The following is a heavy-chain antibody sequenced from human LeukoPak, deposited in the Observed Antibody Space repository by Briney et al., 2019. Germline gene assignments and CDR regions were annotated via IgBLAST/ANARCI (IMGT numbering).Heavy chain of an antibody. CDR1: GFTFSSYA. V-gene: IGHV3-23*01. J-gene: IGHJ4*02. D-gene: IGHD3-10*01. CDR2: ISGSGGST. Sequence: GGSLRLSCAASGFTFSSYAMSWVRQAPGKGLEWVSAISGSGGSTYYADSAKGRFTISRDNSKNTLYLQMNSLRAEDTAVYYCAKRYYYGSGPLDYWGQGTLVTVSS. CDR3: AKRYYYGSGPLDY.